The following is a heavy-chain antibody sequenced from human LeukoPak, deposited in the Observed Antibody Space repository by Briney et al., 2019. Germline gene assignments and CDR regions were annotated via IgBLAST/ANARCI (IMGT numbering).Heavy chain of an antibody. D-gene: IGHD3-22*01. V-gene: IGHV4-4*02. CDR1: GGSISSSNW. CDR2: IYHSGST. J-gene: IGHJ4*02. CDR3: ASRTSAIVVITTDEQN. Sequence: PSGTLSLTCAVSGGSISSSNWWSWVRQPPGKGLEWIGEIYHSGSTNYNPSLKSRVTISVDKSKNQFSLKLSSVTAADTAVYYCASRTSAIVVITTDEQNWGQGTLVTVSS.